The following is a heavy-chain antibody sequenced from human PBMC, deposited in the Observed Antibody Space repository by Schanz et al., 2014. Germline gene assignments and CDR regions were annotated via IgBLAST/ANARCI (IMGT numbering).Heavy chain of an antibody. D-gene: IGHD3-16*01. Sequence: QVQLVQSGAEVKKPGSSMKVSCKVSGGTFSSYSITWVRQAPGQGLEWMGRIIPILGVTNYAQKFLGRVTITADKSTSTAYMELKSLRSADTAVYYCATIGVNDYWRFGLDLWGQGTTVTVSS. CDR2: IIPILGVT. V-gene: IGHV1-69*04. CDR3: ATIGVNDYWRFGLDL. J-gene: IGHJ6*02. CDR1: GGTFSSYS.